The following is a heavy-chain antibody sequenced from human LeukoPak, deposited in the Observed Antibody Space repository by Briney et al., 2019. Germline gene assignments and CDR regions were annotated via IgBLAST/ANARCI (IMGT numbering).Heavy chain of an antibody. Sequence: SETLSLTCAVYGGSFSGYYWGWIRQPPGKGLEWIGSIYYSGSTYYNPSLKSRVTISVDTSKNQFSLKLSSVTAADTAVYCCARGKEFAAAASNWFDPWGQGTLVTVSS. CDR1: GGSFSGYY. J-gene: IGHJ5*02. CDR2: IYYSGST. D-gene: IGHD6-13*01. V-gene: IGHV4-34*01. CDR3: ARGKEFAAAASNWFDP.